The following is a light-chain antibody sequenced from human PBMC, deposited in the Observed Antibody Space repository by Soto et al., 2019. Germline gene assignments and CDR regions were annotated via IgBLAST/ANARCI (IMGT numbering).Light chain of an antibody. J-gene: IGKJ1*01. V-gene: IGKV3-11*01. CDR1: QSVSSY. Sequence: EIVLTQSPATLSLSPGERATLSCRASQSVSSYLAWYQQKPGQAPRLLIYDASNRATGIPARFSGIGSGTDFTLTISSLEPEDFSVYYCQHRSNWPPRTFGQGTNVEIK. CDR3: QHRSNWPPRT. CDR2: DAS.